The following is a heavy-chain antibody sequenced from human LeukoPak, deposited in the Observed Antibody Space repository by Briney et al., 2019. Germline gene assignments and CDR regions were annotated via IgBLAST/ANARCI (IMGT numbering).Heavy chain of an antibody. CDR2: ISSSSSTI. V-gene: IGHV3-48*02. CDR3: ARDLGNNDFWSGYYFFDI. Sequence: GGSLRLSCAASGFTFSSYSMNWVRQAPGKGLEWVSYISSSSSTIYYADSVKGRFTISRDNAKNSLYLQMNSLRDEDTAVYYCARDLGNNDFWSGYYFFDIWGQGTMVTVSS. D-gene: IGHD3-3*01. CDR1: GFTFSSYS. J-gene: IGHJ3*02.